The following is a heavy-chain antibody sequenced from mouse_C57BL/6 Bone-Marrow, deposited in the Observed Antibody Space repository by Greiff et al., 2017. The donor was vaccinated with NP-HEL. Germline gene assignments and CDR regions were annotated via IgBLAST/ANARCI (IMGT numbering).Heavy chain of an antibody. CDR1: GYTFTSYW. CDR2: IDPSDSYT. CDR3: ARGDY. D-gene: IGHD3-3*01. V-gene: IGHV1-69*01. J-gene: IGHJ3*01. Sequence: QVQLQQPGAELVMPGASVKLSWKASGYTFTSYWMHWVKQRPGQGLEWIGEIDPSDSYTNYNQKFKGKSTLTVDKSSSTAYMQLSSLTSEDSAVYYCARGDYWGQGTLVTVSA.